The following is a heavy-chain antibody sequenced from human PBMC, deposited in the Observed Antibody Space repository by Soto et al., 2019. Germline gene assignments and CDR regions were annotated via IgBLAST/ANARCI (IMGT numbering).Heavy chain of an antibody. CDR3: ARAREGGYGGYDAPLDY. V-gene: IGHV5-51*01. D-gene: IGHD5-12*01. CDR1: GYTFSTYW. Sequence: GESLKISCKVSGYTFSTYWIAWVRQMPGKGLEWMGIIYPGDSETRYNPSFQGQVTISADESVSTAYLQWTSLKALDTGIYYCARAREGGYGGYDAPLDYWGQGTPVTVSS. CDR2: IYPGDSET. J-gene: IGHJ4*02.